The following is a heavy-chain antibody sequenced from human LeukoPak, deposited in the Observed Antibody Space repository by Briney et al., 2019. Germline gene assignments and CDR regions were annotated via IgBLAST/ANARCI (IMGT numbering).Heavy chain of an antibody. CDR3: AGSIAARSESTLDY. V-gene: IGHV3-30-3*01. CDR1: GFTFSSYA. D-gene: IGHD6-6*01. Sequence: GGSLRLSCAASGFTFSSYAMHWVRQAPGKGLEWVAVISYDGSNKYYADSVKGRFTISRDNSKNTLYLQMNSLRAEDTAVYYCAGSIAARSESTLDYWGQGTLVTVSS. J-gene: IGHJ4*02. CDR2: ISYDGSNK.